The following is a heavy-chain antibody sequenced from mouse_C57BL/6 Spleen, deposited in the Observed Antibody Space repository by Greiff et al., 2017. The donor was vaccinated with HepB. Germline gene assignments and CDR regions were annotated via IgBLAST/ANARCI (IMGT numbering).Heavy chain of an antibody. D-gene: IGHD4-1*01. Sequence: VQLQQSGAELVMPGASVKLSCKASGYTFTSYWMHWVKQRPGQGLEWIGEIDPSDCYTNYNQKFKGKSTLTVDKSSSTAYMQLSSLTSEDSAVYYCARGTGTFFAYWGQGTLVTVSA. V-gene: IGHV1-69*01. CDR3: ARGTGTFFAY. J-gene: IGHJ3*01. CDR2: IDPSDCYT. CDR1: GYTFTSYW.